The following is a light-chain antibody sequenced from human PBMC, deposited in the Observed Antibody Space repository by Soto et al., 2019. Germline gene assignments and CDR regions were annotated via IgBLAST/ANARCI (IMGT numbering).Light chain of an antibody. J-gene: IGLJ2*01. CDR1: SGHSSYI. CDR2: LEGSGSY. V-gene: IGLV4-60*02. CDR3: ETWDSNTRV. Sequence: QPVLTKSSSASASLGSSVKLTCTLSSGHSSYIIAWHQQQPGKAPRYLMKLEGSGSYNKGSGVPDRFSGSSSGADRYLTISTLQFEDEADYYCETWDSNTRVFGGGTKLTVL.